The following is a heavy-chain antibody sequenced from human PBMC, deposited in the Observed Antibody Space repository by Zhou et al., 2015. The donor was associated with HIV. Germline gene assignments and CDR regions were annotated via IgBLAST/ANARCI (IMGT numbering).Heavy chain of an antibody. CDR2: IIPIFGTA. CDR1: GGTFSSYA. D-gene: IGHD1-1*01. J-gene: IGHJ4*02. CDR3: ARGLRFKAGLSHNAYFDY. V-gene: IGHV1-69*01. Sequence: QVQLVQSGAEVKKPGSSVKVSCKASGGTFSSYAISWVRQAPGQGLEWMGGIIPIFGTANYAQKFQGRVTITADESTSTAYMELSSLRSEDTAVYYCARGLRFKAGLSHNAYFDYWGQGTLVTVSS.